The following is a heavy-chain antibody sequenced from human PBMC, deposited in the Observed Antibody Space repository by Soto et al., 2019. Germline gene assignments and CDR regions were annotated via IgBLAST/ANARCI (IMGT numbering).Heavy chain of an antibody. CDR3: AGGTTVTTIRYYYYYYVMDV. J-gene: IGHJ6*02. V-gene: IGHV3-23*01. Sequence: GGSLRLSCAASGFTFSSYAMSWVRQAPGKGLEWVSAISGSGGSIYYADSVKGRFTISRDNSKNTLYLQMNSLRDEDTAVYYCAGGTTVTTIRYYYYYYVMDVWGQGTTVTVSS. D-gene: IGHD4-17*01. CDR2: ISGSGGSI. CDR1: GFTFSSYA.